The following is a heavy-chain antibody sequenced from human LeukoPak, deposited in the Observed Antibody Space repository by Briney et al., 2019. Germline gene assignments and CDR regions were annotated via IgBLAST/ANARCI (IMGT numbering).Heavy chain of an antibody. Sequence: GGSLRLSCAASGFTFSSYAMSWVRQAPGKGLEWVSAISGSGGSTYYADSVKGRFTISRDNSKNTLYLQMNSLRAEDMAVYYCAKDSKITSADYYFDYWGLGTLVTVSS. J-gene: IGHJ4*02. CDR1: GFTFSSYA. D-gene: IGHD6-13*01. CDR3: AKDSKITSADYYFDY. V-gene: IGHV3-23*01. CDR2: ISGSGGST.